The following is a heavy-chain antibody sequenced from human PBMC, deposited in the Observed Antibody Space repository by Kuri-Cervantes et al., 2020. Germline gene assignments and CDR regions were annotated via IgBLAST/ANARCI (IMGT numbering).Heavy chain of an antibody. Sequence: GGSLRLSCAASGFTFSSYAMSWVRQAPGKGLEWVSAISGSGGSTYYADSVKGRFTISRDNSKNTLYLQINSLRAEDTAVYYCAREMGNWGYFDYWGQGTLVTVSS. J-gene: IGHJ4*02. CDR2: ISGSGGST. D-gene: IGHD7-27*01. V-gene: IGHV3-23*01. CDR1: GFTFSSYA. CDR3: AREMGNWGYFDY.